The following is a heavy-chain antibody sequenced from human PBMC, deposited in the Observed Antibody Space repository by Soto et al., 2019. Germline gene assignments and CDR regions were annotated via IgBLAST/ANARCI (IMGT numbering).Heavy chain of an antibody. CDR3: ERSSIGVACHFDL. D-gene: IGHD6-19*01. J-gene: IGHJ4*02. CDR1: GYRFTSYW. V-gene: IGHV5-51*01. Sequence: RESLKLSCKGSGYRFTSYWIGWVRQKPGRGLEWMGIIQPGDSDTRYSPSFQGQVTISADKSISTAYLQWSSLKASDTAMYYCERSSIGVACHFDLWGQGTPVTVSS. CDR2: IQPGDSDT.